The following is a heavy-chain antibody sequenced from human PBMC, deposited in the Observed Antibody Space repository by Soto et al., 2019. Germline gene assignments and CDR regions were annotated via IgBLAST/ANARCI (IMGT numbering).Heavy chain of an antibody. Sequence: EVQVLESGGGLVQPGGSLRLSCAATGFTFSDFAMSWVRQAPGKGLEWVSRIYGGGNGPHYADSVKGRVTISRDNSKNTLYLQMNSLRAEDTAVYYCAKMEGMDPWAYSFDYWGQGPWSPSPQ. CDR1: GFTFSDFA. D-gene: IGHD2-2*03. V-gene: IGHV3-23*01. CDR2: IYGGGNGP. J-gene: IGHJ4*02. CDR3: AKMEGMDPWAYSFDY.